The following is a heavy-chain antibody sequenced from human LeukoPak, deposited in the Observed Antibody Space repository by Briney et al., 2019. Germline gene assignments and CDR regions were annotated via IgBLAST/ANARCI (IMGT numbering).Heavy chain of an antibody. CDR1: GFTFSSFV. CDR2: IWYDGSNK. D-gene: IGHD3-16*02. CDR3: ARGKSYGNY. V-gene: IGHV3-33*01. Sequence: GGSLRLSCAASGFTFSSFVMHWVRQAPGKGLEWVAVIWYDGSNKYYADSVQGRFTVSRDKSNNTLYLQMSSLRVEDTAVYYCARGKSYGNYWGQGTLVTVSS. J-gene: IGHJ4*02.